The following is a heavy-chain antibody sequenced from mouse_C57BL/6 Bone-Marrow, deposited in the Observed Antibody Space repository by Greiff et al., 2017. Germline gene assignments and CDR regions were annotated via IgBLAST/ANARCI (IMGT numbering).Heavy chain of an antibody. CDR1: GYTFTTYP. V-gene: IGHV1-47*01. CDR2: FHPYNDDT. Sequence: VQLVESGAELVKPGASVKLSCKASGYTFTTYPIEWMKQNHGKSLAWIGNFHPYNDDTKYNEKFKGKATLTVEKSSSTVYLELSRLTSDDSSVYYCARGGNYGGYYFDYWGQGTTLTVAS. J-gene: IGHJ2*01. CDR3: ARGGNYGGYYFDY. D-gene: IGHD2-4*01.